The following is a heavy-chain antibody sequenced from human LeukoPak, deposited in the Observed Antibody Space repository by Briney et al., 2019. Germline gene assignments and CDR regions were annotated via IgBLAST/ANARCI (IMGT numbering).Heavy chain of an antibody. CDR3: ARVQGANYLFDL. V-gene: IGHV3-74*01. CDR1: GFTFRGYW. D-gene: IGHD4/OR15-4a*01. J-gene: IGHJ4*02. CDR2: INTDGSNT. Sequence: GGSLRLSCAASGFTFRGYWMHWVRQAPGKGLVWVSRINTDGSNTDYADSVKGRFTISRDNAKNTLYLQMNSLRAEDTAVYYCARVQGANYLFDLWGQGTLVAVSS.